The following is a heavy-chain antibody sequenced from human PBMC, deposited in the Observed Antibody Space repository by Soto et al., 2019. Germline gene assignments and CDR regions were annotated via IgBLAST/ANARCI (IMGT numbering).Heavy chain of an antibody. Sequence: GGSLRLSCAASGFTFSSYAMHWVRQAPGKGLEYVSAISSNGGSTYYANSVKGRFTISRDNSKNTLYLQMGSLRAEDMAVYYCARLTGDPFDIWGQGTMVTVSS. CDR3: ARLTGDPFDI. V-gene: IGHV3-64*01. D-gene: IGHD7-27*01. J-gene: IGHJ3*02. CDR1: GFTFSSYA. CDR2: ISSNGGST.